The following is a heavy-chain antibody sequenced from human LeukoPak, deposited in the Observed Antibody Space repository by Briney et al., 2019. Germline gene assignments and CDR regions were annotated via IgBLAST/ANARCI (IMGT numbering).Heavy chain of an antibody. CDR2: ISYDGSNK. V-gene: IGHV3-30*04. CDR3: ARDLSSIAATYWFDP. Sequence: GGSLRLSCAASGFTFSSYAMHWVRQAPGKGLEWVAVISYDGSNKYYADSVKGRFTISRGNSKNTLYLQMNSLRAEDTAVYYCARDLSSIAATYWFDPWGQGTLVTVSS. CDR1: GFTFSSYA. J-gene: IGHJ5*02. D-gene: IGHD6-6*01.